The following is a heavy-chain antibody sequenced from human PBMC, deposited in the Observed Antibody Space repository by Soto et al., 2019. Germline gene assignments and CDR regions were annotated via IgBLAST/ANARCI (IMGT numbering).Heavy chain of an antibody. D-gene: IGHD6-25*01. V-gene: IGHV4-34*01. CDR1: GGSFSGYY. J-gene: IGHJ4*02. CDR2: INHSGST. CDR3: ARGRSVDY. Sequence: PSKTLSLTCAVYGGSFSGYYWSWIRQPPGKGLEWIGEINHSGSTNYNPSLKSRVTISVDTSKNQFSLKLSSVTAADTAVYYCARGRSVDYWGQGTLVTVSS.